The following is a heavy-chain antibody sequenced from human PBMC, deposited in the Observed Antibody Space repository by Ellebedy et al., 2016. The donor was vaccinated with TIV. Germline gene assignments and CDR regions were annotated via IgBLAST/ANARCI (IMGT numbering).Heavy chain of an antibody. CDR1: GFTFRSYA. CDR3: ARLLGEMGSSYGMDV. D-gene: IGHD3-10*01. V-gene: IGHV3-23*01. Sequence: PGGSLRLSCAASGFTFRSYAMTWVRQAPGKGLEWVSAISGSGGTTYYADSVKGRFTISRDNSKNTLDLQMSSLRAEDTAVYYCARLLGEMGSSYGMDVWGQGTTVTVSS. CDR2: ISGSGGTT. J-gene: IGHJ6*02.